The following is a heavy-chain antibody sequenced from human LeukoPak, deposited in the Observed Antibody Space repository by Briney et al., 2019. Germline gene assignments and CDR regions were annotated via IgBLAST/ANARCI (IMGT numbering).Heavy chain of an antibody. Sequence: PSETLSLTCTVSGGSISSYYWSWIRQPPGKGLEWIGYIYYSGSTNYDPSLKSRVTISVDTSKNQFSLKLSSVTAADAAVYYCARVGVDTAMAFDYWGQGTLVTVSS. D-gene: IGHD5-18*01. J-gene: IGHJ4*02. CDR2: IYYSGST. CDR1: GGSISSYY. CDR3: ARVGVDTAMAFDY. V-gene: IGHV4-59*01.